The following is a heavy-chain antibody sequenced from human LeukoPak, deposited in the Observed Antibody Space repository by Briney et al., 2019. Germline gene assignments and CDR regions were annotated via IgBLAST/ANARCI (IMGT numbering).Heavy chain of an antibody. CDR2: FSGSGGTT. J-gene: IGHJ4*02. CDR1: GFTLSSFA. CDR3: AKDLYYGSGSYYDFDY. Sequence: PGGSLRLSCAASGFTLSSFAMSWVRQAPGKGLEWVSAFSGSGGTTYHADSVKGRFTISRDNSKNTLYLQMNSLRVEDTAVYYCAKDLYYGSGSYYDFDYWGQGTLVTVSS. V-gene: IGHV3-23*01. D-gene: IGHD3-10*01.